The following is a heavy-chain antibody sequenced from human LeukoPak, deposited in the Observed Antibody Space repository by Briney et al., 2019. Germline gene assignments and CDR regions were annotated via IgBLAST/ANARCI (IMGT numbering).Heavy chain of an antibody. CDR3: ARLDANYFDY. Sequence: PSETLSLTCTVSGGSISSYYWSWIRQPPGKGLEWIGYIYYRGSTSYNPSLKSRVTLSVDTSKNQFSLKLSSVTAADTAVYYCARLDANYFDYWGQGTQVTVSS. D-gene: IGHD3-16*01. J-gene: IGHJ4*02. V-gene: IGHV4-59*08. CDR1: GGSISSYY. CDR2: IYYRGST.